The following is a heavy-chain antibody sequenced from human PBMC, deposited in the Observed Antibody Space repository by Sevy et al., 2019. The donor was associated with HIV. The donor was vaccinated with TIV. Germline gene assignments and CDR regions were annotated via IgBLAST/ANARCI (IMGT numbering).Heavy chain of an antibody. CDR1: GYSISSGYY. CDR2: IYHSGST. CDR3: ARDGSYFNYYGSGSSIRY. D-gene: IGHD3-10*01. Sequence: SETLSLTCTVSGYSISSGYYWGWIRQPPGKGLEWIGSIYHSGSTYYNPSLKSRVTISVDTSKNQFPLKLSSVTAADTAVYYCARDGSYFNYYGSGSSIRYWGQGTLVTVSS. J-gene: IGHJ4*02. V-gene: IGHV4-38-2*02.